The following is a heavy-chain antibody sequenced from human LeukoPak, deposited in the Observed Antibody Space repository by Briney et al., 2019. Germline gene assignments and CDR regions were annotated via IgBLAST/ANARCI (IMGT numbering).Heavy chain of an antibody. Sequence: SDTLSLTCTLCGRSMTIGNYYWGWVRQPPAKGLEWFEYIFFTGSTYYGPSLKSRVTISVGTSTTQFSLKLTSVTAADTAVYYCARQIASSGYLPWAFDIWGQGTVVTVSS. D-gene: IGHD3-22*01. CDR3: ARQIASSGYLPWAFDI. J-gene: IGHJ3*02. CDR1: GRSMTIGNYY. V-gene: IGHV4-39*01. CDR2: IFFTGST.